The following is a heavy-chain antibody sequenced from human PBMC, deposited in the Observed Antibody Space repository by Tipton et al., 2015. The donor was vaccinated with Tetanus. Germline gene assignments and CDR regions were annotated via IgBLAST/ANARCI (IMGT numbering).Heavy chain of an antibody. D-gene: IGHD4-23*01. Sequence: TLSLTCTVSGGSVSSESYYWAWIRQTPGKGLEWIGSIYYGGNTYYNPSLKSRLTMAVDTAKTQVSRRLSSVTAADTAVYYCATGRRTVGFDYWGQGALVTVSS. V-gene: IGHV4-39*01. CDR2: IYYGGNT. CDR3: ATGRRTVGFDY. J-gene: IGHJ4*02. CDR1: GGSVSSESYY.